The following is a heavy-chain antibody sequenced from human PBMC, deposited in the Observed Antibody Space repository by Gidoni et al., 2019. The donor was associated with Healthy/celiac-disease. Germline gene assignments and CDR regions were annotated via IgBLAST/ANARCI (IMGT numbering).Heavy chain of an antibody. Sequence: GLEWVGRIKSKTDGGTTDYAAPVKGRFTISRDDSKNTLYLQMNSLKTEDTAVYYCTTDRDMIDPQEPPRRVMFPQPIEYFQHWGQGTLVTVSS. D-gene: IGHD3-22*01. CDR3: TTDRDMIDPQEPPRRVMFPQPIEYFQH. V-gene: IGHV3-15*07. J-gene: IGHJ1*01. CDR2: IKSKTDGGTT.